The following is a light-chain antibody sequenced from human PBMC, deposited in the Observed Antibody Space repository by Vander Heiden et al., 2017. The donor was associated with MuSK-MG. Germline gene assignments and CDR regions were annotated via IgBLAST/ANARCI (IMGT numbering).Light chain of an antibody. CDR3: QQDYTMYT. J-gene: IGKJ2*01. Sequence: DIVMTQSPDSLAVSLGERATINCKSSQSLLYSSNNKNYLAWYQQKPGQPPKVLIYWASIREYGVPDRFSGSGSGTDFTLTSSSLQAEDVAVYYWQQDYTMYTFGQGTKMEIK. V-gene: IGKV4-1*01. CDR2: WAS. CDR1: QSLLYSSNNKNY.